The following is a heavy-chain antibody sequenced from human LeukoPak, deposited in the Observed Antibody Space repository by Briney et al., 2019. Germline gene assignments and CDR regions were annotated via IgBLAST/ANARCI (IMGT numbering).Heavy chain of an antibody. D-gene: IGHD6-19*01. J-gene: IGHJ3*02. CDR2: ISYDGSNK. CDR1: GFTFSDYG. CDR3: ARDLPQPTSGWFENPGAAFDI. V-gene: IGHV3-30*03. Sequence: GGSLRLSCAASGFTFSDYGMHWVRQAPGKGLEWVAVISYDGSNKYYADSVKGRFTISRENAKNSLYLQMNGLRAEDTAIYKCARDLPQPTSGWFENPGAAFDIWGQGTMVTVSS.